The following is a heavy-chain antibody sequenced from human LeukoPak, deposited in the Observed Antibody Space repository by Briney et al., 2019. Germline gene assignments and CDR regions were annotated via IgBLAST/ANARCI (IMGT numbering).Heavy chain of an antibody. V-gene: IGHV3-21*01. CDR1: GFTFSSCG. Sequence: GGSLRLSCAASGFTFSSCGMNWVRQAPGQGLEWVSSISGSSTYIYYADSVKGRFTISRDNAKNSLYLQMNSLRAEDTAVYYCARRSEWSSGVSDYWGQGTLVTVFS. CDR3: ARRSEWSSGVSDY. D-gene: IGHD3-3*01. J-gene: IGHJ4*02. CDR2: ISGSSTYI.